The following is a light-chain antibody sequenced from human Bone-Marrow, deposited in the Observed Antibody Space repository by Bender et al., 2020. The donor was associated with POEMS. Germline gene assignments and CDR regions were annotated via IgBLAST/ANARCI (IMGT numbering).Light chain of an antibody. CDR3: GTWDSSLRAVL. CDR1: SSNIGAGYD. CDR2: GDT. Sequence: QSVLTQPPSVSGAPGQRVTISCTGSSSNIGAGYDVHWYQQLPGTAPQLLIYGDTNRPSGVPDRFSGSKSGASATLAITGLQTGDEADFYCGTWDSSLRAVLFGGGTKVTVL. V-gene: IGLV1-50*01. J-gene: IGLJ2*01.